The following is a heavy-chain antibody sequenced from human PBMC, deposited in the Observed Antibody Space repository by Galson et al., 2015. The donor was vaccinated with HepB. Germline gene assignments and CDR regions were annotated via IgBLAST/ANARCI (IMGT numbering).Heavy chain of an antibody. CDR2: MNPNSGNT. V-gene: IGHV1-8*01. J-gene: IGHJ4*02. CDR3: ARVSYGSGSYYFDY. Sequence: SVKVSCKASGFTFTSYDINWVRQATGQGLEWMGWMNPNSGNTGYVQKFQGRVTMTRNTSISTAYMELSSLRSEDTAVYYCARVSYGSGSYYFDYWGQGTLVTVSS. CDR1: GFTFTSYD. D-gene: IGHD3-10*01.